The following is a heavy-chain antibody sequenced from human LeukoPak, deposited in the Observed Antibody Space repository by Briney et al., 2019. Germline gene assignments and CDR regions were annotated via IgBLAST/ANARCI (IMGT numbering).Heavy chain of an antibody. CDR1: GFTFSWYW. J-gene: IGHJ4*02. D-gene: IGHD6-13*01. CDR2: IKEDGSIK. Sequence: GGSLRLSCAASGFTFSWYWMSWARQAPGKGLEWVANIKEDGSIKYYVDSVKGRLTISRDNAKSSVYLQVNSLRAEDTALYYCARIGYSSSSIDYWGQGTLVTVSS. CDR3: ARIGYSSSSIDY. V-gene: IGHV3-7*01.